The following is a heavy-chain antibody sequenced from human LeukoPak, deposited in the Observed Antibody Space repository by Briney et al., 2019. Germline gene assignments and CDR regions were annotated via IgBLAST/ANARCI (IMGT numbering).Heavy chain of an antibody. J-gene: IGHJ4*02. V-gene: IGHV1-18*01. D-gene: IGHD3-10*01. Sequence: ASVKVSCKASGYTFINYGISWVRQAPGQGLEWMGWISRYTGNTNYALQLQGRVTMTTDTSTSTAYMELRSLRSDDTAVYYCARAQDYYGSGSYSDWGQGTLVTVSS. CDR1: GYTFINYG. CDR2: ISRYTGNT. CDR3: ARAQDYYGSGSYSD.